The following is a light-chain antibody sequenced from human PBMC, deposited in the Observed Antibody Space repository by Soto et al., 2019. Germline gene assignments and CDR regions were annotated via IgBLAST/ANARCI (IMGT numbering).Light chain of an antibody. Sequence: EIVMTQSPATLSVSPGERATLSCSASQSVSSNLAWYQQKPGQAPRLLIYGASTRATGIPARFSGSGSGTEFTLTISSLQSEDFAVYYCQQYNIWPQTFGQGTRLEI. CDR2: GAS. V-gene: IGKV3-15*01. CDR3: QQYNIWPQT. CDR1: QSVSSN. J-gene: IGKJ5*01.